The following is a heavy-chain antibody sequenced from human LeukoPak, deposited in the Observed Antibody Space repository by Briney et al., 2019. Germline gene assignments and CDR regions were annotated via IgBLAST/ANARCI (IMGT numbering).Heavy chain of an antibody. CDR1: GGSISSYY. CDR3: ARGGAWGGHLHWFDP. V-gene: IGHV4-59*01. CDR2: FHYSGST. J-gene: IGHJ5*02. D-gene: IGHD3-16*01. Sequence: SETLSLTCTVSGGSISSYYWNWIRQPPGEGLEWIGYFHYSGSTNYNPSLKSRVTISVDTSKNQFSLKLSSVTAADTAVYYCARGGAWGGHLHWFDPWGQGTLVTVSS.